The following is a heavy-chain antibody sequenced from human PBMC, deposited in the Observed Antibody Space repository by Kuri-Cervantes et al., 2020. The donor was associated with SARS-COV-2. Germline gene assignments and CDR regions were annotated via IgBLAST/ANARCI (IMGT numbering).Heavy chain of an antibody. D-gene: IGHD1-26*01. CDR1: GFTFRSYA. Sequence: GESLTLSCAASGFTFRSYAMHWVRHAPGKGLEWVSAISGSGGSTYYADSVKGRFTISRDNSKNTLYLQMNSLRAEDRAVYYCAKGPEGWSFPADENYWGQGTLVTVSS. CDR3: AKGPEGWSFPADENY. J-gene: IGHJ4*02. V-gene: IGHV3-NL1*01. CDR2: ISGSGGST.